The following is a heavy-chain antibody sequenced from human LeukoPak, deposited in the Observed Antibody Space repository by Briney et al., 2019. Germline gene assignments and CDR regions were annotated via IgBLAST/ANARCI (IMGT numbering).Heavy chain of an antibody. D-gene: IGHD2-15*01. Sequence: GGSLRLSCAASGGTFSSYSMSWVRQAPGKGLEWVASISSSSSYIYYADSVKGRFTISRDNSQNTLNLQMNSLRAEDTAVYYCAQGTTDSYYSGLDYWGQGTLVTVSS. J-gene: IGHJ4*02. CDR2: ISSSSSYI. CDR1: GGTFSSYS. V-gene: IGHV3-21*04. CDR3: AQGTTDSYYSGLDY.